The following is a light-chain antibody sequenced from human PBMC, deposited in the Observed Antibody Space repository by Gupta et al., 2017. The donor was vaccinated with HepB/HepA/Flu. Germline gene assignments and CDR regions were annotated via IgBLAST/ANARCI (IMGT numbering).Light chain of an antibody. V-gene: IGLV1-40*01. J-gene: IGLJ1*01. CDR1: ISNIGAGYE. CDR2: SNR. CDR3: QSYDTSRTSYV. Sequence: QSVLTQPPSVSRAPGQTVTISCTGAISNIGAGYEVHWYQQLPGTAPKLLIYSNRKRPSGVPDRFSGSRSDTSGSLAIAGLQAEDEADYYCQSYDTSRTSYVFGTGTKVTVL.